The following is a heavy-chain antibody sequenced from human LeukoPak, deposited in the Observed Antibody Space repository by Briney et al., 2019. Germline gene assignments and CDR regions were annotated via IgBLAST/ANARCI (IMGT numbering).Heavy chain of an antibody. D-gene: IGHD1-1*01. CDR1: GGSINSYY. CDR2: IHYSGST. CDR3: AQDLAYIRFDN. J-gene: IGHJ4*02. Sequence: SETLSLTCTVSGGSINSYYWSWIRQSPGKGLEWIGHIHYSGSTNYNSSLESRVAISMDTSKRQISLKLSSVTAADAAVYHCAQDLAYIRFDNWGQGTLVTVSS. V-gene: IGHV4-59*08.